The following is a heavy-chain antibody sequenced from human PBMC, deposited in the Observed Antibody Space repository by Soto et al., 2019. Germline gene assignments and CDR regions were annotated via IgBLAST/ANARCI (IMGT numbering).Heavy chain of an antibody. D-gene: IGHD3-3*01. CDR2: IVVGSGNT. CDR1: GFTFTSSA. Sequence: GASVKVSCKASGFTFTSSAVQWVRQARGQRLEWIGWIVVGSGNTNYAQKFQERVTITRDMSTSTAYMELSSLRSEDTAVYYCAADGESDFWSGPVYYYGMDVWGQGTTVTVSS. V-gene: IGHV1-58*01. CDR3: AADGESDFWSGPVYYYGMDV. J-gene: IGHJ6*02.